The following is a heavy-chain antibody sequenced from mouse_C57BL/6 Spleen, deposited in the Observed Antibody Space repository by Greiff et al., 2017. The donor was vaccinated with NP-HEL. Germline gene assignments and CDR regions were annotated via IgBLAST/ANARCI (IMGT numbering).Heavy chain of an antibody. CDR1: GYTFTDYE. CDR3: TRFGNYRSDY. V-gene: IGHV1-15*01. CDR2: IAPETGGT. D-gene: IGHD2-1*01. Sequence: QVQLQQSGAELVRPGASVTLSCKASGYTFTDYEMHWVKQTPVHGLEWIGAIAPETGGTAYNQKFKGKAILTAYKSSSTAYMELRSLTSEDSAVYYCTRFGNYRSDYWGQGTTLTVSS. J-gene: IGHJ2*01.